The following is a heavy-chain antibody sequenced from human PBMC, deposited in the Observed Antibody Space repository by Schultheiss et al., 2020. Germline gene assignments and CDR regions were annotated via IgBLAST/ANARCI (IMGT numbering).Heavy chain of an antibody. V-gene: IGHV4-31*03. CDR3: AREGILGSSLGGMDV. CDR2: IYYSGST. CDR1: GGSISSSSYY. Sequence: SQTLSLTCTVPGGSISSSSYYWGWIRQHPGKGLEWIGYIYYSGSTNYNPSLKSRVTISVDTSKNQFSLKLSSVTAADTAVYYCAREGILGSSLGGMDVWGQGTTVTVSS. J-gene: IGHJ6*02. D-gene: IGHD6-13*01.